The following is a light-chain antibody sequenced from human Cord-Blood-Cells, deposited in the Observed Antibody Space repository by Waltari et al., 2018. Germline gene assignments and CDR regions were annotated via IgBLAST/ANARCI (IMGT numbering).Light chain of an antibody. V-gene: IGKV1-39*01. J-gene: IGKJ1*01. CDR1: QSISSY. Sequence: DIQMTHSPSSLSASVGARVTITCRASQSISSYLTWYQQKPGKAPKLLIYAASSLQSGVPSRCSGSGSGTDFTLTISSLQPEDVATYYCQQSYSTPWTFGEGTKVEIK. CDR2: AAS. CDR3: QQSYSTPWT.